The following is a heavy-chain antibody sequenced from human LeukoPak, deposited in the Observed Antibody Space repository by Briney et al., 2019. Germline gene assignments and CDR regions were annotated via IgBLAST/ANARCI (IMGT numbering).Heavy chain of an antibody. D-gene: IGHD3-16*02. CDR3: AKDYSYYGSGSPWYDYVWRSYRSHFDY. J-gene: IGHJ4*02. V-gene: IGHV3-23*01. CDR1: GFTFSRYA. CDR2: ISGSGGST. Sequence: GGSLRLSCAASGFTFSRYAMSWVRQAPGKGGEWVSAISGSGGSTYYAESVKGRCTISRDNSKNTLYLQMNSLRAEDTAVYYCAKDYSYYGSGSPWYDYVWRSYRSHFDYWGQGTLVTVSS.